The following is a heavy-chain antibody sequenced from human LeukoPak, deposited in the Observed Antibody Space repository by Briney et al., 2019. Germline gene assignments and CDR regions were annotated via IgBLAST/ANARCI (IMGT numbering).Heavy chain of an antibody. CDR3: ARDPYSWDAFDI. Sequence: GGSLRLSCAASGFTFTYHWMHWVHQGPGKGLVWVSRIRSDGGETNYADSVKGRFTISRDNAKNSLYLQMNSLRAEDTAVYYCARDPYSWDAFDIWGQGTMVTVSS. J-gene: IGHJ3*02. CDR2: IRSDGGET. CDR1: GFTFTYHW. D-gene: IGHD2-15*01. V-gene: IGHV3-74*01.